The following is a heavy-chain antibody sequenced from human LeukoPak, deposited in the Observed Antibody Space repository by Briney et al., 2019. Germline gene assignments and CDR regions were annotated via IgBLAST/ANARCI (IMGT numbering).Heavy chain of an antibody. CDR2: INPNSGGT. CDR1: GYTFTGYH. D-gene: IGHD4-17*01. CDR3: ARNPRRKGYGDYGYYYYMDV. Sequence: ASVKVSCKASGYTFTGYHMYWVRQAPGQGLEWMGWINPNSGGTNYAQKFQGRVTMTRDTSISTAYMELSRLRSDDTAVYYCARNPRRKGYGDYGYYYYMDVWGKGTTVTVSS. J-gene: IGHJ6*03. V-gene: IGHV1-2*02.